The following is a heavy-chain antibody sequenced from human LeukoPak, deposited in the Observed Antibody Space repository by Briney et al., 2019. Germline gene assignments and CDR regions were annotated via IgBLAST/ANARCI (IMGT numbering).Heavy chain of an antibody. Sequence: GGSLRLSCAASGFTFSTYAMSWVRQAPGKGLDWVRRISGRGEDMYYAGSVTGRFTISRDNSKNTLYLQMNSLRAEDTAVYYCAREIKPAAIWGQGPLVTVSS. V-gene: IGHV3-23*01. CDR2: ISGRGEDM. CDR1: GFTFSTYA. D-gene: IGHD2-2*01. J-gene: IGHJ4*02. CDR3: AREIKPAAI.